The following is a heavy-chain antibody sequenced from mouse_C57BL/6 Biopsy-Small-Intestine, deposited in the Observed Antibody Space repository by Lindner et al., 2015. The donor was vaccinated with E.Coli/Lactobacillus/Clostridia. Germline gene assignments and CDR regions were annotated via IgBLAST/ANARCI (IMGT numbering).Heavy chain of an antibody. V-gene: IGHV1-4*01. Sequence: VQLQESGAELARPGASAKMSCKASGYTFTSYTIHWVRQRPGQGLEWIGYINPSRGYTEYNQKFRDKATLTADKSSNTASMQLSSLTSEDSAIYYCARRGIITTVVAPDYWGQGTTLTVSS. D-gene: IGHD1-1*01. J-gene: IGHJ2*01. CDR1: GYTFTSYT. CDR2: INPSRGYT. CDR3: ARRGIITTVVAPDY.